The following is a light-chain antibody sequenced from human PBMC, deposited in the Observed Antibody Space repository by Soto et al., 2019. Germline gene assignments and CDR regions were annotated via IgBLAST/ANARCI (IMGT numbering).Light chain of an antibody. CDR3: QHYNNWPPWT. CDR1: QSVSIR. J-gene: IGKJ1*01. V-gene: IGKV3-15*01. Sequence: EIIMTQSLDILSVSHGERATLSCRASQSVSIRVAWYQQRPGQAPRLLIFDASTRATGIPARFSGSGSGTEFTLTISSLQAEDFAIYYCQHYNNWPPWTFGQGTKVDIK. CDR2: DAS.